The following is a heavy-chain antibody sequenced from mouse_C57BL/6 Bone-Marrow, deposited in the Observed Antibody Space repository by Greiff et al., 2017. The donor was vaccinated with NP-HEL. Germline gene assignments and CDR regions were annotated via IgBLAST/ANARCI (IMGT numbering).Heavy chain of an antibody. CDR1: GFTFSSYA. V-gene: IGHV5-4*01. D-gene: IGHD3-3*01. CDR2: ISDGGSYT. CDR3: AREGLGPWYFDV. Sequence: DVQLVESGGGLVKPGGSLKLSCAASGFTFSSYAMSWVRQTPEKRLEWVATISDGGSYTYYPDNVKGRFTISRDNAKNNLYLQMSHLKSEDTAMYYCAREGLGPWYFDVWGTGTTVTVSS. J-gene: IGHJ1*03.